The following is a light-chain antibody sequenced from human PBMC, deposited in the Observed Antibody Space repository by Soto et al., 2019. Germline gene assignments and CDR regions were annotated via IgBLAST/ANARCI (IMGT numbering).Light chain of an antibody. CDR3: QQYNNWPLYT. CDR1: QSINSNF. Sequence: EIVLTQSPGTLCLSPGEGATLSCRASQSINSNFLAWYQQKRGQVPRLLIYAASIRATGIPDRFSGSGSGTDFTLTISRLEPEDFAVYYCQQYNNWPLYTFGQGTKLEIK. CDR2: AAS. J-gene: IGKJ2*01. V-gene: IGKV3-20*01.